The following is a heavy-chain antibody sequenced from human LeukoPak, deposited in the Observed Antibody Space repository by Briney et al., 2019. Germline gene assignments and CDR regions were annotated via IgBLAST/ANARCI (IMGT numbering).Heavy chain of an antibody. V-gene: IGHV1-46*01. CDR1: GYTFTRYY. D-gene: IGHD4-17*01. Sequence: ASVKVSCKASGYTFTRYYIHWVRQAPGQGLEWMGIINPSGDSTIYAQKFQGRVTMTRDTSTSTVYMQLSSLRSEDTAVFYCARAERTTVTTRGWFDPWGQGTLVTVSS. CDR2: INPSGDST. CDR3: ARAERTTVTTRGWFDP. J-gene: IGHJ5*02.